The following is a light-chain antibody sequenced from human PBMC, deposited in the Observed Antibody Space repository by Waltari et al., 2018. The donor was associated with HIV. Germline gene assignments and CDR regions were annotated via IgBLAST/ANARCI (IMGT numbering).Light chain of an antibody. CDR2: EVI. J-gene: IGLJ2*01. Sequence: QSALPQPASVSGSPGPSITLSCTVPSSDVGVYTSVSCYQQHPGKAPKLIIYEVINRPSGIANRCAGSKSGNAASLTISGLQAEDESDYFCSSYTNTNILIFGGGTKLTVL. CDR3: SSYTNTNILI. V-gene: IGLV2-14*01. CDR1: SSDVGVYTS.